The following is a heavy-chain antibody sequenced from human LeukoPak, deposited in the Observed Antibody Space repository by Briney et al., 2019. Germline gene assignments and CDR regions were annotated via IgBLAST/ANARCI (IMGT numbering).Heavy chain of an antibody. V-gene: IGHV1-8*01. CDR1: EYTFTTYD. CDR3: ARDHYYGSGSYV. D-gene: IGHD3-10*01. J-gene: IGHJ4*02. Sequence: SVKVSCKASEYTFTTYDINWVRQATGQGLEWMGWMNPNSGNTGYAQKLQGRVTMTTDTSTSTAYMELRSLRSDDTAVYYCARDHYYGSGSYVWGQGTLVTVSS. CDR2: MNPNSGNT.